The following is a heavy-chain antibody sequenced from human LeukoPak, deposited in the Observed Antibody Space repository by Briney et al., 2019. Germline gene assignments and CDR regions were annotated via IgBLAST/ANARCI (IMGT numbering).Heavy chain of an antibody. J-gene: IGHJ4*02. D-gene: IGHD1-26*01. CDR1: GGTFSSDA. Sequence: GASVKVSCKASGGTFSSDAISWVRQAPGQGLEWVGVFIPIFRAANYAQELQGRVTITANESASAVYMELSSLRSDDTAVYYCATVYSGSYYFDCWGQGTLVTVSS. CDR3: ATVYSGSYYFDC. CDR2: FIPIFRAA. V-gene: IGHV1-69*13.